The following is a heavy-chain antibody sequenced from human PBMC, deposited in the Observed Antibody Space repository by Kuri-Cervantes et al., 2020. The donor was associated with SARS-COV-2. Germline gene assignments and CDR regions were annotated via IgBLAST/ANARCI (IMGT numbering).Heavy chain of an antibody. D-gene: IGHD6-25*01. CDR2: ISGSGGST. V-gene: IGHV3-23*01. Sequence: GESLKISCAASEFTFSSYAMSWVRQAPGKGLEWVSAISGSGGSTYYADSVKGRFTISRDNAKNSLYLQMNSLRAEDTAVYYCARDAARAAFDIWGQGTMVTVSS. CDR1: EFTFSSYA. CDR3: ARDAARAAFDI. J-gene: IGHJ3*02.